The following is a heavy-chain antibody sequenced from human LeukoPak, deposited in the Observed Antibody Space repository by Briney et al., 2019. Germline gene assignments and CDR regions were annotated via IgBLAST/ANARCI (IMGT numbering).Heavy chain of an antibody. CDR3: ARGGEMATIRGGLRFDY. CDR2: MSSSGSMT. V-gene: IGHV3-48*03. CDR1: GFSFSNYE. Sequence: PGGSLRLSCAASGFSFSNYEMNWVRQTPGKGLEWVSYMSSSGSMTWYADSVKGRFTISRDNSKNTLYLQMNSLRAEDTAVYYWARGGEMATIRGGLRFDYWGRETLVTVSS. D-gene: IGHD5-24*01. J-gene: IGHJ4*02.